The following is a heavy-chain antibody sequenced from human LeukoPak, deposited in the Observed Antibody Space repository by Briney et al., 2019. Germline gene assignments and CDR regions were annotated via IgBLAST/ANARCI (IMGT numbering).Heavy chain of an antibody. Sequence: PSETLSLTCTVSGGSISSYYWSWIRQPPGKGLEWIGYIYYSGSTNYNPSLKSRVTISVDTSKNQFSLTLSSVTAADTAVYYCATLLSSSWSFDYWGQGTLVTVSS. J-gene: IGHJ4*02. D-gene: IGHD6-13*01. CDR2: IYYSGST. CDR3: ATLLSSSWSFDY. CDR1: GGSISSYY. V-gene: IGHV4-59*08.